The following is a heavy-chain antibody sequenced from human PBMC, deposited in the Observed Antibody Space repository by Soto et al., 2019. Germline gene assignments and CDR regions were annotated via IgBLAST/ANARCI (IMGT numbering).Heavy chain of an antibody. Sequence: GESLKISCKGSGYSFTSYCIGWVRQMPGKGLEWMGIIYPGGSDTRYSPSFQGQVTISADKSISTAYLQWSSLKASETAMYYCARNVGYYDILTGYYHFDYWGQGTLVTVSS. J-gene: IGHJ4*02. CDR3: ARNVGYYDILTGYYHFDY. D-gene: IGHD3-9*01. CDR1: GYSFTSYC. CDR2: IYPGGSDT. V-gene: IGHV5-51*01.